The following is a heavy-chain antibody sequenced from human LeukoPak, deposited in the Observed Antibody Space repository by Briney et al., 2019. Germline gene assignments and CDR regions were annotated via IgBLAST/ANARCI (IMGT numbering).Heavy chain of an antibody. Sequence: GGSLRLSCAASGLTFDDYGMTWVRQAPGKGLVWVSRINSDGRSTGYADSVKGRFTISRDNAKNTVYLQMNSLRAEDTAVYYCARGEVGAREFDSWGQGTLVTVSS. V-gene: IGHV3-74*01. CDR2: INSDGRST. D-gene: IGHD1-26*01. J-gene: IGHJ5*01. CDR3: ARGEVGAREFDS. CDR1: GLTFDDYG.